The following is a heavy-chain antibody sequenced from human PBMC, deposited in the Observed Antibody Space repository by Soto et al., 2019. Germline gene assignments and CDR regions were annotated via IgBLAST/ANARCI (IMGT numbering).Heavy chain of an antibody. V-gene: IGHV3-30*18. CDR2: ISYDGSNK. Sequence: QVQLVESGGGVVQPGRSLRLSCAASGFTFSSYGMHWVRQAPGKGLEWVAVISYDGSNKYYADSVKGRFTISRDNSKNTLYLQMNSLRAEATAVYYCAKGDMITFGGVIVIPYYYYYGMDVWGQGTTVTVSS. CDR1: GFTFSSYG. CDR3: AKGDMITFGGVIVIPYYYYYGMDV. J-gene: IGHJ6*02. D-gene: IGHD3-16*02.